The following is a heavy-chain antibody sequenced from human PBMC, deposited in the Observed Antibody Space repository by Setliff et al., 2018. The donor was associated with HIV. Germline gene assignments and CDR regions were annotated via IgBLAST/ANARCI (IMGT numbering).Heavy chain of an antibody. CDR3: ATVSGYYWQYFDY. Sequence: PSETLSLTCAVSGYSISSGYXXGWIRQPPGKGLEWIGHIYHSGSTSYNPSLKSRATISVDTSKNQFSLKLSSVTAADTAVYYCATVSGYYWQYFDYWGPGTLVTVSS. CDR2: IYHSGST. V-gene: IGHV4-38-2*01. CDR1: GYSISSGYX. J-gene: IGHJ4*02. D-gene: IGHD3-22*01.